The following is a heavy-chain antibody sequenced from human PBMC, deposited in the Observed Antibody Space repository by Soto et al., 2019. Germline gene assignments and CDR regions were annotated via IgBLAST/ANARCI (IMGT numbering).Heavy chain of an antibody. J-gene: IGHJ5*02. D-gene: IGHD5-18*01. CDR2: IDPSDAYT. V-gene: IGHV5-10-1*01. CDR1: GYSFTSYW. Sequence: XESLKISCKASGYSFTSYWISWVRQTPGKGLEWMGRIDPSDAYTNYSPAFQGHVTFSVDKSIFTAYLQWSSLEASDTAIYYCARHEGRGYSYDYRSPGYSWFDHWGQGTLVTVSS. CDR3: ARHEGRGYSYDYRSPGYSWFDH.